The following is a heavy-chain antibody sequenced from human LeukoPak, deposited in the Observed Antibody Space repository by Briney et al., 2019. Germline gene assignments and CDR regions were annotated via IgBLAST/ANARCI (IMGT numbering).Heavy chain of an antibody. CDR3: ARPKYGLGNDILTGLIDY. Sequence: GGSLRLSCAASGFTFSSYAMHWVRQAPGKGLEWVAVISYDGSNKYYADSVEGRFTISRDNSKNTLYLQMNSLRAEDTAVYYCARPKYGLGNDILTGLIDYWGQGTLVTVSS. V-gene: IGHV3-30-3*01. CDR1: GFTFSSYA. J-gene: IGHJ4*02. D-gene: IGHD3-9*01. CDR2: ISYDGSNK.